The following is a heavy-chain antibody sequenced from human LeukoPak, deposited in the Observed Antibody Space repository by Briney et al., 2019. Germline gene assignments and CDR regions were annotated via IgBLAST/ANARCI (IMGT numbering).Heavy chain of an antibody. CDR1: GGSFSGYY. J-gene: IGHJ4*02. Sequence: PSETLSLTCAVYGGSFSGYYWSWIRQPPGKGLEWIGEINHSGSTNYNPSLKSRVTISVDTSKNQFSLKLSSVTAADTAVYYCARGTAGYHSSYFDYWGQGTLVTVSS. V-gene: IGHV4-34*01. CDR3: ARGTAGYHSSYFDY. CDR2: INHSGST. D-gene: IGHD3-16*02.